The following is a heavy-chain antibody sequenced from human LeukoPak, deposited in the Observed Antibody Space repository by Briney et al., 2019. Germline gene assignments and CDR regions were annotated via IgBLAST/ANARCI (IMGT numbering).Heavy chain of an antibody. CDR1: GFRFSSYA. V-gene: IGHV3-23*01. J-gene: IGHJ6*02. Sequence: GGSLRLSCAASGFRFSSYAMTWVRQAPGEGLEWVSVIGGSGDSTTYADSVKGRFTISRDNSKNTVHLQMDSLRAEDTAVYYCARMYFYASGSRLLDVWGQGTTVTVSS. CDR2: IGGSGDST. CDR3: ARMYFYASGSRLLDV. D-gene: IGHD3-10*01.